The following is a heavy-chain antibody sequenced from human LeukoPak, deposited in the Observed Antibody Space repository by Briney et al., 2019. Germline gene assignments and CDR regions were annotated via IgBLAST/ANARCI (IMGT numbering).Heavy chain of an antibody. V-gene: IGHV4-59*01. CDR2: MYYSGTT. Sequence: PSETLSLTCTVSGASISGYYWSWIRQSPGKGLEWIGYMYYSGTTSYNPSLEGRVTISGDTSKNQFSLKLSSLTAADTAIYYCARDFVVTTGFNDAFDVWGQGTVVTVPS. CDR3: ARDFVVTTGFNDAFDV. J-gene: IGHJ3*01. D-gene: IGHD4-17*01. CDR1: GASISGYY.